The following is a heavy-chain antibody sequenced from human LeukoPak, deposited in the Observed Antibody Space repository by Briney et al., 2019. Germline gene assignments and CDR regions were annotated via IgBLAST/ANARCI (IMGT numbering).Heavy chain of an antibody. CDR2: ISYSGGST. Sequence: GGSLRLSCVASRFTISGYAMSWVRQAPGKGLEWVSSISYSGGSTYYADSVKGRFTISRDNSKNTLYLQMNSLRAEDTAVYYCAKDARIAAARWFQHWGQGTLVTVSS. CDR3: AKDARIAAARWFQH. J-gene: IGHJ1*01. V-gene: IGHV3-23*01. CDR1: RFTISGYA. D-gene: IGHD6-13*01.